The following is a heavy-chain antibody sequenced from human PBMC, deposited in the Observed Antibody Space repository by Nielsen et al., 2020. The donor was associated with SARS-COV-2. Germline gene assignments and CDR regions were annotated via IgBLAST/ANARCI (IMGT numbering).Heavy chain of an antibody. Sequence: SETLSLTCTVSGGSISSGGYYWSWIRQHPGKGLEWIGYIYYSGSTNYNPSLKSRVTISVDTSKNQFSLKLSSVTAADTAVYYCARLLRGSPQLVPVYYYYMDVWGKGTTVTVSS. CDR3: ARLLRGSPQLVPVYYYYMDV. CDR1: GGSISSGGYY. V-gene: IGHV4-61*08. J-gene: IGHJ6*03. CDR2: IYYSGST. D-gene: IGHD6-13*01.